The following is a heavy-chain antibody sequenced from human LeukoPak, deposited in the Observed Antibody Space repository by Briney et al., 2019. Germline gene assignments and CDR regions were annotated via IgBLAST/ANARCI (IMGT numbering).Heavy chain of an antibody. D-gene: IGHD6-13*01. CDR2: IYSGGST. Sequence: GGSLRLSCAASGFTVSSNYMSWGRQAPGKGLEWVSVIYSGGSTYYADSVKGKFTISRDNSKNTLYLQMNSLRAEDTAVYYCARAAAGIKRPTNYFDYWGQGTLVTVSS. CDR3: ARAAAGIKRPTNYFDY. J-gene: IGHJ4*02. CDR1: GFTVSSNY. V-gene: IGHV3-66*01.